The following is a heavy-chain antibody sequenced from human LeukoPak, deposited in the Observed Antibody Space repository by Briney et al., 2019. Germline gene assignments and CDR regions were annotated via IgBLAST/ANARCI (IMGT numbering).Heavy chain of an antibody. J-gene: IGHJ5*02. D-gene: IGHD3-10*01. CDR1: GGSISSYY. CDR3: ARDDSYGSGNWFDP. CDR2: IYYSGST. V-gene: IGHV4-59*01. Sequence: PSETLSLTCTVSGGSISSYYWSWIRQPPGKGLEWIGYIYYSGSTNYNPSLKSRVTISVDTSKNQFSLKLSSVTAADTAVYYCARDDSYGSGNWFDPWGQGTLVTVSS.